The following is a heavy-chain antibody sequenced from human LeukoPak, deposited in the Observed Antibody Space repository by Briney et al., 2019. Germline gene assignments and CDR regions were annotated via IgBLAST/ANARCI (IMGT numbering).Heavy chain of an antibody. D-gene: IGHD6-13*01. Sequence: GASVKVSCKASGYTFTSYGISWVRQAPGQGLEWMGWISAYNGNTNYAQKLQGRVTMTTDTSTSTAYMELRSLRSDDTAVYYCARDSSSWYYYYYYMDVWGKGTMVTVSS. CDR1: GYTFTSYG. CDR2: ISAYNGNT. J-gene: IGHJ6*03. CDR3: ARDSSSWYYYYYYMDV. V-gene: IGHV1-18*01.